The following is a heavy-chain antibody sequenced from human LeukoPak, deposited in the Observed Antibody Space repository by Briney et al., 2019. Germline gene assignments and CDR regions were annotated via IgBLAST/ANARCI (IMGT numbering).Heavy chain of an antibody. D-gene: IGHD5-12*01. CDR2: IKQDGSEK. CDR1: GFTFSSYW. J-gene: IGHJ6*03. Sequence: GGSLRLSCAASGFTFSSYWMSWVRQAPGKGLEWVANIKQDGSEKYYVDSVKGRLTISRDNAKNSLYLQMNSLRAEDTAVYYCARDTITGAYYYYMDVWGKGTTVTVSS. CDR3: ARDTITGAYYYYMDV. V-gene: IGHV3-7*01.